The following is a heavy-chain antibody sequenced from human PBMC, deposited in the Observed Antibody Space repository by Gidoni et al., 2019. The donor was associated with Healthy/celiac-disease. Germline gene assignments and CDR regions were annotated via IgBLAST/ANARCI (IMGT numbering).Heavy chain of an antibody. CDR3: ARVSLSSRYTIDY. CDR2: INHSGST. V-gene: IGHV4-34*01. D-gene: IGHD6-13*01. J-gene: IGHJ4*02. Sequence: GEINHSGSTNYNPSLKSRVTISVDTSKNQFSLKLSSVTAADTAVYYCARVSLSSRYTIDYWGQGTLVTVSS.